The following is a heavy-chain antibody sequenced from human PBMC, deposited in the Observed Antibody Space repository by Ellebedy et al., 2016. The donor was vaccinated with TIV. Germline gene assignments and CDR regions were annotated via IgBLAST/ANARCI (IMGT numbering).Heavy chain of an antibody. CDR2: IWYDGSNK. CDR1: GFTFSSYG. D-gene: IGHD1-14*01. V-gene: IGHV3-33*03. J-gene: IGHJ5*02. CDR3: AKGGFRNWFDP. Sequence: GESLKISCEASGFTFSSYGMHWVRQAPGKGLEWVAVIWYDGSNKYYADSVKGRFTISRDTSKNTLYLHMNSLRVEDTAIYYCAKGGFRNWFDPWGQGTLVTVSS.